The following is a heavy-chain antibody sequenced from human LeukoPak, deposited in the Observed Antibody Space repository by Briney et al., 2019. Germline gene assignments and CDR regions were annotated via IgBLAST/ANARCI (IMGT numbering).Heavy chain of an antibody. V-gene: IGHV1-69*06. CDR1: GGTFSSYA. J-gene: IGHJ5*02. Sequence: SVKVSCKASGGTFSSYAISWVRQAPGQGLEWMGGIIPIFGTANYAQKFQGRATMTADKSTSTAYMELSSLRSEDTAVYYCARGGGTSLNNWFDPWGQGTLVTVSS. D-gene: IGHD2-15*01. CDR2: IIPIFGTA. CDR3: ARGGGTSLNNWFDP.